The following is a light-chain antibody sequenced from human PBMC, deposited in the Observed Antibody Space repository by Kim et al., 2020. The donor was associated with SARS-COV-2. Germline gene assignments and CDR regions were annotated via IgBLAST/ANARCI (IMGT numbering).Light chain of an antibody. J-gene: IGKJ1*01. Sequence: SVSPGESAPLSCRATQSVSSNLAWYQQKPGKASRPLICGAPTRATGIPARFSGSGSGTEFTLTISSLQSEDFAVYYCQQYSNWWTFGQGTKVDIK. CDR2: GAP. V-gene: IGKV3-15*01. CDR3: QQYSNWWT. CDR1: QSVSSN.